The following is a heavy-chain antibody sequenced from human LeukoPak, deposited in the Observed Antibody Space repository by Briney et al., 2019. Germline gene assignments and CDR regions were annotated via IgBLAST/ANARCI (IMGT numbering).Heavy chain of an antibody. Sequence: GGSLRLSCAASGFTFSSYDMHWVRQGPGKGLEWVSGITTAADTYYAGSVKGRFTISREDARNLLFLQMNSLRAWDTAVYYCVRVRVGSGAFDIWGQGTMVTVSS. V-gene: IGHV3-13*01. CDR3: VRVRVGSGAFDI. D-gene: IGHD1-26*01. CDR2: ITTAADT. CDR1: GFTFSSYD. J-gene: IGHJ3*02.